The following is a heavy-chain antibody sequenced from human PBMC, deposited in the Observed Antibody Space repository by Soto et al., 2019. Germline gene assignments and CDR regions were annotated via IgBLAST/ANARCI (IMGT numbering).Heavy chain of an antibody. CDR1: GFSLSTSGVG. CDR2: IYWNDDK. D-gene: IGHD3-9*01. J-gene: IGHJ6*02. CDR3: AYSRSDILTGYYYYYGMDV. Sequence: QITLKESGPTLVKPTQTLTLTCTFSGFSLSTSGVGVGWIRQPPGKALEWLALIYWNDDKRYSPSLKSRLTITKDTSKNQVVLTMTNMDPVDTATYYCAYSRSDILTGYYYYYGMDVWGQGTTVTVSS. V-gene: IGHV2-5*01.